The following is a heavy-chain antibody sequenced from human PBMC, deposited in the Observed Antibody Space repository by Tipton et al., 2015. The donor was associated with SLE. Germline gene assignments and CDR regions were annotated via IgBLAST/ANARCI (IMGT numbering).Heavy chain of an antibody. CDR1: GASISSHY. V-gene: IGHV4-59*11. CDR3: ARTYDLTGYFYDY. CDR2: IYSNGNA. J-gene: IGHJ4*01. D-gene: IGHD3-22*01. Sequence: LRLSCTVSGASISSHYWSWFRQSPGRRLEWIGYIYSNGNANYYPSLKGRVTISLDTSKSRFSLNLQSVTAADTAVYYCARTYDLTGYFYDYWGQECWSPSPQ.